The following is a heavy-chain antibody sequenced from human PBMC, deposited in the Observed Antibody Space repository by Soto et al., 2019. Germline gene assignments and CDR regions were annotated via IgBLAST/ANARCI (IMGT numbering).Heavy chain of an antibody. V-gene: IGHV4-39*01. CDR1: DDSINSDKYY. D-gene: IGHD3-9*01. Sequence: PSETLSLTCSVSDDSINSDKYYWGWIRQPPGKGMEWIGSIYYRGNAYYSPSLQTRVTISLDKSRSQFSLKLNSVTAADSAVYFCARLEGLATISYYSDFWGPGALVTVSS. CDR2: IYYRGNA. CDR3: ARLEGLATISYYSDF. J-gene: IGHJ4*02.